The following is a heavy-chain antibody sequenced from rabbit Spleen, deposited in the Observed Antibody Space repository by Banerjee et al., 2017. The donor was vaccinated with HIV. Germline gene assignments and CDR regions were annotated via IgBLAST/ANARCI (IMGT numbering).Heavy chain of an antibody. CDR1: GFDFSSYYY. D-gene: IGHD2-1*01. V-gene: IGHV1S43*01. Sequence: QQQLEESGGGLVKPEGSLTLTCKASGFDFSSYYYMCWVRQAPGKGLELIACIYGSHDSTLYASWVNGRFTISRSTSLNTVDLKMTSLTAADTATYFCARGISYDDYGDWGCAFNLWGQGTLVTVS. CDR2: IYGSHDST. CDR3: ARGISYDDYGDWGCAFNL. J-gene: IGHJ4*01.